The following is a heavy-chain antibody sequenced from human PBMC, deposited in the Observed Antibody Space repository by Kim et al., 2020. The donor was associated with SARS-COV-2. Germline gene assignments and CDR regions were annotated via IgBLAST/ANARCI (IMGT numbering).Heavy chain of an antibody. V-gene: IGHV3-30*18. CDR2: ISFDGSNK. J-gene: IGHJ4*02. Sequence: GGSLRLSCAASGFTFSTYGMHWVRQAPGKGLEWVAVISFDGSNKYYADSVKGRFTISRDNSNNTLYLQMNSLRAEDTALYYCAKDDGSYAYGAWDYWGQGTLVTASS. D-gene: IGHD5-18*01. CDR3: AKDDGSYAYGAWDY. CDR1: GFTFSTYG.